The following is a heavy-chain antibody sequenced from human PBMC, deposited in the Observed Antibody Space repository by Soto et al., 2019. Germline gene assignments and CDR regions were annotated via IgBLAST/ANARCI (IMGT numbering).Heavy chain of an antibody. Sequence: SWVRQAPGKGLEWIGYIYYSGSTYYNPSLKSRVTISVDTSKNQFSLKLSSVTAADTAVYYCAREIRDYSTSKTYYYYMDVWGKGTTVTVSS. CDR2: IYYSGST. V-gene: IGHV4-31*02. CDR3: AREIRDYSTSKTYYYYMDV. D-gene: IGHD4-4*01. J-gene: IGHJ6*03.